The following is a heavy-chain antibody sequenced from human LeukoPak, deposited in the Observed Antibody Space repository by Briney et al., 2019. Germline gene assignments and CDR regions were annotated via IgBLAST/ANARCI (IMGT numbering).Heavy chain of an antibody. CDR3: ARTYCSSTSCYLFHFDY. CDR1: GDSISGYY. V-gene: IGHV4-59*01. D-gene: IGHD2-2*01. CDR2: IYYSGRT. J-gene: IGHJ4*02. Sequence: PSETLSLTCTVSGDSISGYYWSWIRQPPGKGLEWIGYIYYSGRTNYSPSLESRVTISVDTSRSQFSLQLSSVTAADTAVYYCARTYCSSTSCYLFHFDYWGQGILVTVSS.